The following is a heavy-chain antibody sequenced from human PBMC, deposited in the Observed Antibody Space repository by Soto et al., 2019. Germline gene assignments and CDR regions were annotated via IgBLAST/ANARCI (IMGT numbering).Heavy chain of an antibody. CDR1: GFTFSSYA. J-gene: IGHJ4*02. Sequence: GGSLRLSCAASGFTFSSYAMSWVRQAPGKGQEWVSEISGSGGSIYYADSVKGRFTISRDNSKNTLYLQMNSLRAEDTAVYYCAKESQDHRGFDYWGQGTLVTVSS. CDR2: ISGSGGSI. CDR3: AKESQDHRGFDY. V-gene: IGHV3-23*01. D-gene: IGHD2-15*01.